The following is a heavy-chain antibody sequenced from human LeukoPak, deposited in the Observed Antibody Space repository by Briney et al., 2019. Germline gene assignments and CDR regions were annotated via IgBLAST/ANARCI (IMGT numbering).Heavy chain of an antibody. J-gene: IGHJ4*02. V-gene: IGHV3-74*03. Sequence: GGSLRLSCVTSGFPFTTYWIHWIRQAPGKGLEWVSRLSSDGSRSTYADSVKGRFIISRDNAKKTVYLQMNSLRVEDTAFYFCARFAAYEYHFDYWGWGALVTVSS. D-gene: IGHD5-12*01. CDR3: ARFAAYEYHFDY. CDR1: GFPFTTYW. CDR2: LSSDGSRS.